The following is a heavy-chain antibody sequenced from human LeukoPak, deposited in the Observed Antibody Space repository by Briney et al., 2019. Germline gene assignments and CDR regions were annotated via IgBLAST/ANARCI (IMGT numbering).Heavy chain of an antibody. V-gene: IGHV4-38-2*02. CDR3: ARDCSSTTCYTRSFDP. J-gene: IGHJ5*02. CDR2: IYHSGST. CDR1: GYSISSGYY. D-gene: IGHD2-2*02. Sequence: SETLSLTCTVSGYSISSGYYWGWIRQPPGKGLEWIGSIYHSGSTYYNPSLKSRVTISGDTSKNQFSLNLSSVTATDTAVYYCARDCSSTTCYTRSFDPWGQGTLVTVSS.